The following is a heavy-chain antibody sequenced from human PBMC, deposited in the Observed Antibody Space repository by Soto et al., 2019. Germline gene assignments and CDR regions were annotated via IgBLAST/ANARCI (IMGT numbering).Heavy chain of an antibody. V-gene: IGHV3-30*04. J-gene: IGHJ5*02. CDR2: ISYDGRNK. D-gene: IGHD3-22*01. CDR1: GFTFSSDA. CDR3: ARDNAGSSGSGFDP. Sequence: GGSLRLSCAASGFTFSSDAMHWFRQAPGKGLEWVAVISYDGRNKYYADSVKGRFTISRDNSKNTLYLQMNSLRAEDTAVYYCARDNAGSSGSGFDPWGQGTLVTVSS.